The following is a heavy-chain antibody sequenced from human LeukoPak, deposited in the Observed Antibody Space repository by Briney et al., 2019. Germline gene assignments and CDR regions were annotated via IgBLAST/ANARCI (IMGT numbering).Heavy chain of an antibody. J-gene: IGHJ5*02. CDR3: ARGHYSTVNWVDP. D-gene: IGHD4-11*01. CDR2: INRDGGEK. Sequence: SGGSLRLSCAASRFTFSSYWMSWVRQAPGKGLEWVANINRDGGEKYYVDSVKGRFTISRDNAKNSLSVQMNTLRAEDTAVSYCARGHYSTVNWVDPWGQGTLVTVSS. V-gene: IGHV3-7*01. CDR1: RFTFSSYW.